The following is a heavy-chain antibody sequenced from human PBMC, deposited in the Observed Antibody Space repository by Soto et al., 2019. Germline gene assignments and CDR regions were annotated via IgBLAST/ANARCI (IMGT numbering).Heavy chain of an antibody. J-gene: IGHJ4*02. CDR2: INHSGSV. CDR1: GGAFNGYY. V-gene: IGHV4-34*01. CDR3: ARAGAALFWGSIGGFDF. Sequence: NPSETLSLTCAVNGGAFNGYYWTWIRQSPGKGLEWIGEINHSGSVDYNPSLNSRVTFSIDTSKKQFSLTLTSVTAADTAVYYCARAGAALFWGSIGGFDFWGQGTLVTVSS. D-gene: IGHD3-16*01.